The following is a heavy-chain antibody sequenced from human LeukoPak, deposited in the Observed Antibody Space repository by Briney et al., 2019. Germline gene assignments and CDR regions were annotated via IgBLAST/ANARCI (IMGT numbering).Heavy chain of an antibody. J-gene: IGHJ3*02. Sequence: SETLSLTCTVSGGPISSSSYYWGWIRQPPGKGLEWIGSIYYSGSTYYNPSLKSRVTISVDTSKNQFSLRLGSVTAADTAVYYCARLGMGIIVVTNDAFDIWGQGTMVTVSS. CDR3: ARLGMGIIVVTNDAFDI. CDR2: IYYSGST. D-gene: IGHD3-22*01. CDR1: GGPISSSSYY. V-gene: IGHV4-39*01.